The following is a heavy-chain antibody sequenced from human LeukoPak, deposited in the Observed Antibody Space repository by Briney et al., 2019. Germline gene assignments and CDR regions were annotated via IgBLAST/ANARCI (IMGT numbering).Heavy chain of an antibody. D-gene: IGHD2/OR15-2a*01. CDR3: AGHHPRNTVDF. J-gene: IGHJ4*02. CDR1: GGSFSGYY. CDR2: MSHTGAI. V-gene: IGHV4-34*01. Sequence: SETLSLTCAVFGGSFSGYYWSWIRQSPEKGLEWIGEMSHTGAINYNPSLKSRVTISLDTSKNQFSLKLSSVTAADTAVYYCAGHHPRNTVDFWGQGTLVTVSS.